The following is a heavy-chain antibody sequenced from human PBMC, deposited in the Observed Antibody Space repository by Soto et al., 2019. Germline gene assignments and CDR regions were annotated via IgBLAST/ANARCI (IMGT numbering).Heavy chain of an antibody. Sequence: SETLSLTCDVSVEPMTGGYYWGWIRQSPGKGLEWIGSIYYGGTTYYNPSLRSRLAISIDTSKDQFSLRLSSVTAADTALYYCARGWYYFDVWGQGSLVTV. D-gene: IGHD2-15*01. CDR1: VEPMTGGYY. CDR3: ARGWYYFDV. J-gene: IGHJ4*02. V-gene: IGHV4-38-2*01. CDR2: IYYGGTT.